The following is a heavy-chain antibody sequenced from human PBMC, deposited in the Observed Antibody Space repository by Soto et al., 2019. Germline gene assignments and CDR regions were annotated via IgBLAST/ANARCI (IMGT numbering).Heavy chain of an antibody. D-gene: IGHD2-15*01. CDR1: GDSVTSHY. CDR2: MHYTGFS. Sequence: SETLSLTCSFSGDSVTSHYLTWIRQSPEKGLEWIGYMHYTGFSHYNPSLKSRLTISVDRSKNQFTLQLTSVTAADTAVYYCARAALGYCSGGSCYPGWFDYWGQGTLVTVSS. J-gene: IGHJ5*01. CDR3: ARAALGYCSGGSCYPGWFDY. V-gene: IGHV4-59*02.